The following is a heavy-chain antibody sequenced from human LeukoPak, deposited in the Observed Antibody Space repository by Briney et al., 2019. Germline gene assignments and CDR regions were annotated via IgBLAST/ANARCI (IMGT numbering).Heavy chain of an antibody. CDR2: ISGSGTTM. V-gene: IGHV3-48*03. J-gene: IGHJ4*02. D-gene: IGHD1-26*01. CDR1: GFIFSSYE. Sequence: PGGSLRLSCAASGFIFSSYEMHWVRQAPGKGLEWVSYISGSGTTMYYGDSVKGRFTVSRDNAKNSLYLQMNSLRAEDTAVYYCARDPPTSGAFEYWGQGTLVTVSS. CDR3: ARDPPTSGAFEY.